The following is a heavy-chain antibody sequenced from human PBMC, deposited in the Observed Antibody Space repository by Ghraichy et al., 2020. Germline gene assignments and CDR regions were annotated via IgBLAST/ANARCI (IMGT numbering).Heavy chain of an antibody. CDR2: INHSGST. Sequence: SETLSLTCAVYGGSFSGYYWSWIRQPPGKGLEWIGEINHSGSTNYNPSLKSRVTISVDTSKNQFSLKLSSVTAADTAVYYCASKDWNDVVYYWGQGTLVTVSS. CDR3: ASKDWNDVVYY. D-gene: IGHD1-1*01. J-gene: IGHJ4*02. V-gene: IGHV4-34*01. CDR1: GGSFSGYY.